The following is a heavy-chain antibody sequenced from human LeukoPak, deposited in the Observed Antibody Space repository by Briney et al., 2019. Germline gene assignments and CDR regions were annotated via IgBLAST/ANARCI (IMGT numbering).Heavy chain of an antibody. CDR2: FCGSGGST. Sequence: GGSLRLSCEAPGFTFSSYAMSWVRQAPGKGLEWVSAFCGSGGSTYYAESVKGPFTISRDNSKNTLYLQMDNLTAEYTAIYDCAKDREELTQNNRGQVTLVTVSS. CDR1: GFTFSSYA. V-gene: IGHV3-23*01. D-gene: IGHD1/OR15-1a*01. J-gene: IGHJ4*02. CDR3: AKDREELTQNN.